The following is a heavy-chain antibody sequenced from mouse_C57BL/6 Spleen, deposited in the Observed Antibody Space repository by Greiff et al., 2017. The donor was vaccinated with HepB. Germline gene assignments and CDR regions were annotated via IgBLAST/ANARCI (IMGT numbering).Heavy chain of an antibody. Sequence: QVQLQQSGAELVRPGTSVKMSCKASGYTFTNYWIGWAKQRPGHGLEWIGDIYPGGGYTNYNEKFKGKATLTADKSSSTAYMQFSSLTSEDSAIYYCASRAGGGSSYGYAMDYWGQGTSVTVSS. V-gene: IGHV1-63*01. CDR2: IYPGGGYT. D-gene: IGHD1-1*01. J-gene: IGHJ4*01. CDR3: ASRAGGGSSYGYAMDY. CDR1: GYTFTNYW.